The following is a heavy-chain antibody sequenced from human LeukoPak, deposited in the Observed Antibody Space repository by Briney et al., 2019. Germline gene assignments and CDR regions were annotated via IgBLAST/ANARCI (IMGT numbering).Heavy chain of an antibody. CDR2: VNRDGSET. Sequence: GGSLRLSCAASGFALSSHWMTWVRQVPGRGPEWVANVNRDGSETYYLDSVKGRFTISKDNAKNSLYLQMNSLRAEDTALYHCARNNGMDVWGQGTTIIVSS. CDR1: GFALSSHW. V-gene: IGHV3-7*03. CDR3: ARNNGMDV. J-gene: IGHJ6*02.